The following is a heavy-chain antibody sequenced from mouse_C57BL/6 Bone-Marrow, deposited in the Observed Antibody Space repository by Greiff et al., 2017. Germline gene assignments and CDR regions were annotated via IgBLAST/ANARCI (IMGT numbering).Heavy chain of an antibody. CDR1: GYTFTSYG. V-gene: IGHV1-81*01. D-gene: IGHD1-1*01. CDR3: APFYYGSRWYFGV. J-gene: IGHJ1*03. CDR2: IYPRSGNT. Sequence: QVQLQQSGAELARPGASVKLSCKASGYTFTSYGISWVKQRTGQGLEWIGEIYPRSGNTYYNEKFKGKATLTADKSSSTAYMELRSLTSEDSAVYFCAPFYYGSRWYFGVWGTGTTVTVSS.